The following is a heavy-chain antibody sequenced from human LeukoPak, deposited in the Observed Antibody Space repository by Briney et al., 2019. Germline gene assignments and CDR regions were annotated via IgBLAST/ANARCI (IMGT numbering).Heavy chain of an antibody. D-gene: IGHD6-13*01. CDR2: ISAYNGNT. J-gene: IGHJ4*02. CDR1: GYTFTNYG. V-gene: IGHV1-18*01. Sequence: ASVKVSCKASGYTFTNYGISWVRQAPGQGLEWMGWISAYNGNTNYAQKLQGRVTMTTDTSTSTAYMELRSLRSDDTAVYYCARDRGGLAAAGTPSGYRGQGTLVTVSS. CDR3: ARDRGGLAAAGTPSGY.